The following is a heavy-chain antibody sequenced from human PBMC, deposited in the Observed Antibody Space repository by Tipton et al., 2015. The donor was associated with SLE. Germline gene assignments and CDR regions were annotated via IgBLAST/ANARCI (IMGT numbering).Heavy chain of an antibody. D-gene: IGHD3-16*01. Sequence: GLVKPSETLSLTCAVYGGSFSGYYWNWIRQPPGKGLEWIGEINHSGNTNHNQSLKSRVTISVDTSKNQFSLKLSSVTAADTAVYYLARGRARAAQAWGGYFYYMDVWGKGTTVTVSS. J-gene: IGHJ6*03. CDR3: ARGRARAAQAWGGYFYYMDV. CDR2: INHSGNT. CDR1: GGSFSGYY. V-gene: IGHV4-34*01.